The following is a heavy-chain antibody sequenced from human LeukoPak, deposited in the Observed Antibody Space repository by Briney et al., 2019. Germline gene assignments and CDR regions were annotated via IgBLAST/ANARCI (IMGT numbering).Heavy chain of an antibody. D-gene: IGHD5-12*01. CDR3: ARQGFSGYDYSLFDY. CDR1: GGSISNSHYY. Sequence: PSETLSLTCTVSGGSISNSHYYWGWIRQSPGKGLEWIGSVYYSGNTYYNPSLKSRVTISLDTSKNQLSLKLTSVSAADTAVYYCARQGFSGYDYSLFDYWGQGILVTVSS. V-gene: IGHV4-39*01. J-gene: IGHJ4*02. CDR2: VYYSGNT.